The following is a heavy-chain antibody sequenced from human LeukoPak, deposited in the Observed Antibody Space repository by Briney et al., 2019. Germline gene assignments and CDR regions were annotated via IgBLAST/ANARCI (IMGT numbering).Heavy chain of an antibody. J-gene: IGHJ4*02. V-gene: IGHV1-46*01. CDR3: AREGKTYYDFWSGYSPRSGYFDY. CDR1: GCTFTSYY. CDR2: INPSGGST. Sequence: ASVKVSCKASGCTFTSYYMHWVRQAPGQGLEWMGIINPSGGSTSYAQKFQGRVTMTRDTSTSTVYMELSSLRSEDTAVYYCAREGKTYYDFWSGYSPRSGYFDYWGQGTLVTVSS. D-gene: IGHD3-3*01.